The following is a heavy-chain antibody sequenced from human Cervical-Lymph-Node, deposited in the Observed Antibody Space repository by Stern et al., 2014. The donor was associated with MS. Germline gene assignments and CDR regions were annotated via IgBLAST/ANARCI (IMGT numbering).Heavy chain of an antibody. CDR2: IYHSGST. CDR1: GASISSGNW. CDR3: ARDPFLEWLDD. D-gene: IGHD3-3*02. Sequence: QVQLQESGPGLVKPSGTLSLTCAVSGASISSGNWWTWVRQPPGKGLEWIGEIYHSGSTNSNPSFKSRVSMSLDKSKNQISLKLRSVTAADTAVYYCARDPFLEWLDDWGQGTTVTVSS. J-gene: IGHJ6*02. V-gene: IGHV4-4*02.